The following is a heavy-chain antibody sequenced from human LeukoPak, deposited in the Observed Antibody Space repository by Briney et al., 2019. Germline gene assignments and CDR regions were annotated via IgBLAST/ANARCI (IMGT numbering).Heavy chain of an antibody. J-gene: IGHJ4*02. D-gene: IGHD3-22*01. CDR1: GFTFSDYS. Sequence: PGGSLRLSCAASGFTFSDYSTNWVRQAPGKGLEWVSYISSSGSAIYYADSVKGRFTISRDNAKNSLYLQTNSLRAEDTAVYYCARGRSGYYYACDSWGQGTLVTVSS. V-gene: IGHV3-48*01. CDR2: ISSSGSAI. CDR3: ARGRSGYYYACDS.